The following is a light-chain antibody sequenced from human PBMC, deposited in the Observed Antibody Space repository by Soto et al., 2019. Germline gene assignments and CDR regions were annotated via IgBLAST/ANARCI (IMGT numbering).Light chain of an antibody. Sequence: DIQMTQSPSTLSASVRDRVTITCRAXXSXXXXXAWYQQKPGKAPKLLIFDASTLESGVPSRFSGSGSGTEFTLTISSLQPDDFATYYCQQYNSYLTFGGGTKVDIK. J-gene: IGKJ4*01. V-gene: IGKV1-5*01. CDR2: DAS. CDR3: QQYNSYLT. CDR1: XSXXXX.